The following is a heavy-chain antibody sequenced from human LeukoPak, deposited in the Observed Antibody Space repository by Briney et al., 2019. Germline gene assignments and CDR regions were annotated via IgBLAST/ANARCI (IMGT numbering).Heavy chain of an antibody. J-gene: IGHJ4*02. V-gene: IGHV3-23*01. CDR1: GFTFISFA. Sequence: GGSLRLSCAASGFTFISFAMVWVRQAPGKGLEWVSVIGSDSGGIQYADSVKGRFTISRDNSKNTLYLQMNSLRAEDTAVYYCASSFSSSWYAAAYWGQGTLVTVSS. D-gene: IGHD6-13*01. CDR2: IGSDSGGI. CDR3: ASSFSSSWYAAAY.